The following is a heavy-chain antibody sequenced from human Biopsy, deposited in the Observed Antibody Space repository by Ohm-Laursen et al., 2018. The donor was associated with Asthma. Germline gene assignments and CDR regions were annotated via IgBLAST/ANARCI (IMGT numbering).Heavy chain of an antibody. J-gene: IGHJ6*02. CDR3: ARAQVAQYYYGMDV. Sequence: TLSLTCAVSGGSISSGGYWTWIRQPPGKGLEWIGYISHSGSTYFNPSLKSRVTISLDRTKSQFSLKLSSVTAADTALYYCARAQVAQYYYGMDVWGQGTTVIVSS. V-gene: IGHV4-30-2*01. CDR1: GGSISSGGY. CDR2: ISHSGST. D-gene: IGHD2-15*01.